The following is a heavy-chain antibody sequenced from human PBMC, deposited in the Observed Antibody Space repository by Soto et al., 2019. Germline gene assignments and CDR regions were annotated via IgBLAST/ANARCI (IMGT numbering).Heavy chain of an antibody. J-gene: IGHJ4*02. CDR2: ISGSGGST. CDR1: GFTFSSYA. CDR3: AKDWGGSYSIVEDFDY. D-gene: IGHD1-26*01. Sequence: GGSLRLSCAASGFTFSSYAMSWVRQAPGKGLEWVSAISGSGGSTYYADSVKGRFTISRDNSKNTLYLQMNSLRAEDTAVYYCAKDWGGSYSIVEDFDYWGQGTLVTVSS. V-gene: IGHV3-23*01.